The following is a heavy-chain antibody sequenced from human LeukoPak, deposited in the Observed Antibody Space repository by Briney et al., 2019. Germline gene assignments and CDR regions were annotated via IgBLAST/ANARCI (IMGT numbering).Heavy chain of an antibody. CDR1: GYIFTNYY. J-gene: IGHJ6*03. D-gene: IGHD3-10*01. CDR3: ARAPVLLWFGDGPYYYYYYMDV. Sequence: ASVKVSCKASGYIFTNYYMHWVRQAPGLGLEWMGMINPSGGSTRYAQKFQGRVAMTRDTSISTAYMELSRLRSDDTAVYYCARAPVLLWFGDGPYYYYYYMDVWGKGTTVTVSS. V-gene: IGHV1-46*01. CDR2: INPSGGST.